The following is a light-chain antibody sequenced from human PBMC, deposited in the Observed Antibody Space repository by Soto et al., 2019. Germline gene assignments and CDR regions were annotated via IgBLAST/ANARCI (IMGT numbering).Light chain of an antibody. CDR2: EVS. CDR1: SSDVGGYNY. Sequence: QSALTQPPSASGSPGQSVAISCTGTSSDVGGYNYVSWYQQHQGKAPKLMIYEVSKRPSGVPNRFSGSKSGNTASLTVSGLQTEDEAVYYCYSYAGSNNWGVFGGGTKVTVL. CDR3: YSYAGSNNWGV. J-gene: IGLJ2*01. V-gene: IGLV2-8*01.